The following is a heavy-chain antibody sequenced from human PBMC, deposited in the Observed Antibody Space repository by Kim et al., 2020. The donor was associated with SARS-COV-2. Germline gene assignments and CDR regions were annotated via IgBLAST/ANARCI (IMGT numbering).Heavy chain of an antibody. CDR1: GGSISSYY. D-gene: IGHD3-22*01. V-gene: IGHV4-59*01. CDR2: IYYSGST. CDR3: ATSAGGRYYYYDSSGELDY. Sequence: SETLSLTCTVSGGSISSYYWSWIRQPPGKGLEWIGYIYYSGSTNYNPSLKSRVAISVDTSKNQFSLKLSSVTAADTAVYYFATSAGGRYYYYDSSGELDYWGQGTLVTVSS. J-gene: IGHJ4*02.